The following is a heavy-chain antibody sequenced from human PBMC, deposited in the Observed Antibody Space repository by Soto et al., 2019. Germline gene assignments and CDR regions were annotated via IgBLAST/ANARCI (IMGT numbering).Heavy chain of an antibody. V-gene: IGHV3-74*01. CDR2: INSDGSST. D-gene: IGHD2-15*01. CDR1: GFTFSSYW. CDR3: VRTSLVVAAATREDY. Sequence: GGSLRLSCAASGFTFSSYWMHWVRQAPVKGLVWVSRINSDGSSTSYADSVKGRFTISRDNAKNTLYLQMNSLRAEDTAVYYCVRTSLVVAAATREDYWGQGT. J-gene: IGHJ4*02.